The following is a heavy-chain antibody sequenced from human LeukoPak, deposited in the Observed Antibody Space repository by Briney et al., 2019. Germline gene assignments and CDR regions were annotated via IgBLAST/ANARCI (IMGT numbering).Heavy chain of an antibody. J-gene: IGHJ3*02. CDR1: GYTFTSYD. CDR3: ARRIGTPTDAFDI. D-gene: IGHD2-21*01. CDR2: MNPNSGNT. V-gene: IGHV1-8*01. Sequence: ASVKVSCKASGYTFTSYDINWVRQATGQGLEWMGWMNPNSGNTGYAQKFQGRVTMTRNTSISTAYLELRSLRSDDTAIYFCARRIGTPTDAFDIWGQGTVVTVSS.